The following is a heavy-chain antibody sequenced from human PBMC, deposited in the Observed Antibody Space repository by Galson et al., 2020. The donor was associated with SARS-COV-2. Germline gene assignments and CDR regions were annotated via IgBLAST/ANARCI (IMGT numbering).Heavy chain of an antibody. Sequence: SETLSLTCAVYGGSFSGYYWSWIRQPPGKGLEWIGEINHSGSTNYNPSLKIRVTISVDTSKNQFSLKLSSVTAADTAVYYCARGAVDNEAFDIWGQGTMVTVSS. CDR2: INHSGST. V-gene: IGHV4-34*01. J-gene: IGHJ3*02. D-gene: IGHD5-12*01. CDR1: GGSFSGYY. CDR3: ARGAVDNEAFDI.